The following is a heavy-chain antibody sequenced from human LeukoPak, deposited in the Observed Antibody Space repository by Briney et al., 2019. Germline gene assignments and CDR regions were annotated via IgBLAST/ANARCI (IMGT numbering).Heavy chain of an antibody. CDR2: IYYSGST. D-gene: IGHD2-2*01. CDR1: GGSISSGGYY. Sequence: SQTLSLTCTVSGGSISSGGYYWSWIRQHPGKGLEWIGYIYYSGSTYYNPSLKSRVTISVDTSKHQFSLKLSSVTASDTAVYYCARFREYQLLYYFDYWGQGTPVTVSS. CDR3: ARFREYQLLYYFDY. J-gene: IGHJ4*02. V-gene: IGHV4-31*03.